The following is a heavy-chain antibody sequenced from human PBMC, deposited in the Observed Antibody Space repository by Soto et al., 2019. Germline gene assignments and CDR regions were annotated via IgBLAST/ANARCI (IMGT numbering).Heavy chain of an antibody. J-gene: IGHJ4*02. D-gene: IGHD2-21*01. CDR3: AIIPTFMVRTHRDN. CDR1: GFTFSDSS. V-gene: IGHV3-23*01. CDR2: IGLFERNT. Sequence: EGSLRLSCLPSGFTFSDSSMNWVRQAPGQGLEWVSSIGLFERNTYYADSVKGRFTISRDNSKSTLYLQMNDLRVEDTAVYYCAIIPTFMVRTHRDNCGPGTEGTVST.